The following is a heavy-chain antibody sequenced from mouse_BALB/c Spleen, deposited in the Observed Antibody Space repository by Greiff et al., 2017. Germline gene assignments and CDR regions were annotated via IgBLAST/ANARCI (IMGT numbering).Heavy chain of an antibody. CDR3: ARIEDLGPYYYGTPFAY. D-gene: IGHD1-1*01. Sequence: QVTLKVSGPGILQPSQTLSLTCSFSGFSLSTYGIGVGWIRQPSGKGLEWLAHIWWNDNKYYNTALKSRLTISKDTSNNQVFLKIASVDTADTATYYCARIEDLGPYYYGTPFAYWGQGTLVTVSA. CDR2: IWWNDNK. J-gene: IGHJ3*01. V-gene: IGHV8-11*01. CDR1: GFSLSTYGIG.